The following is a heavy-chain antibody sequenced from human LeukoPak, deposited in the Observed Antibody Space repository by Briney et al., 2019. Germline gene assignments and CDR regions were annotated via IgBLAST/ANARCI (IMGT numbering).Heavy chain of an antibody. Sequence: GGSLRLSCAASGFTFIRYSMNWVRQAPGKGLVWVSRINSDGSSTSYADSVKGRFTISRDNAKNTLYLQMNSLRAEDTAVYYCARDTAMVPFDYWGQGTLVTVSS. J-gene: IGHJ4*02. CDR2: INSDGSST. D-gene: IGHD5-18*01. CDR3: ARDTAMVPFDY. CDR1: GFTFIRYS. V-gene: IGHV3-74*01.